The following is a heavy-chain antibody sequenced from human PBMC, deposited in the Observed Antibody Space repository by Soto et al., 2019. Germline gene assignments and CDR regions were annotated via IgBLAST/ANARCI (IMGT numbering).Heavy chain of an antibody. Sequence: VQVVQSGAEVKRPGASVKVSCKTSGYTFTSYVITWVRQPHGQGLEWLGWISPYDGKTKYAQNLQGRVTMTTDKSTSTASLELRSLRSDDTAVYYCATTGSYGFDYWGQGSPVTVSS. D-gene: IGHD3-16*01. V-gene: IGHV1-18*01. CDR2: ISPYDGKT. CDR1: GYTFTSYV. J-gene: IGHJ4*02. CDR3: ATTGSYGFDY.